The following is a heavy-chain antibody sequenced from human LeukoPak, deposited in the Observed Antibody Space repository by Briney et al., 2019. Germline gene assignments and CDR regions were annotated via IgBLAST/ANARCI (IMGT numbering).Heavy chain of an antibody. CDR2: ISGSGGST. Sequence: GGSLRLSCAASGFTFSNYAMSWVRQAPGKGLEWVSTISGSGGSTFYPDSVKGRFTISRDNSKNTLWLQMNSLRAEDTAVYYCAKDQASSGFYFHYWGQGTLVTVSS. V-gene: IGHV3-23*01. J-gene: IGHJ4*02. D-gene: IGHD3-22*01. CDR3: AKDQASSGFYFHY. CDR1: GFTFSNYA.